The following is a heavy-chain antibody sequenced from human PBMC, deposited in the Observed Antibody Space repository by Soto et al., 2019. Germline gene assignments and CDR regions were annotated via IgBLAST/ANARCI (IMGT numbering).Heavy chain of an antibody. CDR3: AKDRARVTQNFYEIA. J-gene: IGHJ5*02. CDR1: GYTFSHHG. V-gene: IGHV1-18*01. Sequence: QIQLVQYGAEVKKPGASVRVSCKASGYTFSHHGFSWVRPVPGQGLEWLGWISAYNGDTAYAQKFQYRFTMTTHTSSGTAYMDLRRLGPDDTAVYYFAKDRARVTQNFYEIAWGPGPQVTVSS. D-gene: IGHD3-22*01. CDR2: ISAYNGDT.